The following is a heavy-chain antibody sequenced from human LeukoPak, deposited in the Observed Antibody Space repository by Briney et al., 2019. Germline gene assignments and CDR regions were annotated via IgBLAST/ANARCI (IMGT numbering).Heavy chain of an antibody. Sequence: ASVKVSFTASGYTFTSYAIHWVRQAPGQRLEWMGWISAGNGNTKYSQNFQGRVTFISNTSATTAFMELSSLRSEDAAVYYCARDSGSGNNDYWGQGTLVTVSS. D-gene: IGHD1-26*01. CDR1: GYTFTSYA. CDR2: ISAGNGNT. J-gene: IGHJ4*02. CDR3: ARDSGSGNNDY. V-gene: IGHV1-3*01.